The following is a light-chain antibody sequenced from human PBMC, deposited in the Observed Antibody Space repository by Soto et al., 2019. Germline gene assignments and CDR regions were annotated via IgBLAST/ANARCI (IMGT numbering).Light chain of an antibody. Sequence: RTLAPSSFPASTGDRVTITCRASQGISSYLDWYQQKPGKAPKLLIYAASTLQSGVPSRFSGSGSGTYFTLTLPCLQSADFATYYCQLHYSYPRPLAQGTQADIK. CDR1: QGISSY. V-gene: IGKV1-8*01. CDR3: QLHYSYPRP. CDR2: AAS. J-gene: IGKJ1*01.